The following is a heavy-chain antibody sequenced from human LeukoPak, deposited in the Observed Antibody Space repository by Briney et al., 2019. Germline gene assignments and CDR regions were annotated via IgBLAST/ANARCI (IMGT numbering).Heavy chain of an antibody. CDR3: ARSFHYYYYYGMGV. Sequence: GGSLSLFCAPSGFIFSSYWMSWVRQAPGKGREWVANIKQDGSEKYYVDSVKGRFTSARDKAKNSLYLQMNSLRAEDTAVYYCARSFHYYYYYGMGVWGQGTTVTVSS. CDR1: GFIFSSYW. CDR2: IKQDGSEK. J-gene: IGHJ6*02. V-gene: IGHV3-7*01.